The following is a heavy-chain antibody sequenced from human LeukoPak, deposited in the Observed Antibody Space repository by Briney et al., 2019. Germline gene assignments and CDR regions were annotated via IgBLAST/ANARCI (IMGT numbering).Heavy chain of an antibody. CDR1: GGSISSSSSIC. Sequence: SETLSLTCAVSGGSISSSSSICWTWVRQPPGEGLEWIGEIYHNGATNYNPSLKSRVTMLLDKSKNQFLLKLNSVTAADTAVYYCARNGGNSDYDYWGQGTLVTVSA. CDR2: IYHNGAT. J-gene: IGHJ4*02. D-gene: IGHD4-23*01. CDR3: ARNGGNSDYDY. V-gene: IGHV4-4*02.